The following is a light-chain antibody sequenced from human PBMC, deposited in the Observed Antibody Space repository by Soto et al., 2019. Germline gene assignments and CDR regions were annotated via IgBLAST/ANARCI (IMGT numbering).Light chain of an antibody. J-gene: IGKJ2*01. CDR2: AAS. Sequence: DIQMTQSPSSLSASVGDRVTITCRASQSISRYLNWYQQKPGKAPKLLIYAASSLQSGVPSRFNGSGSGTDFTLTISSLQPEDFATYYCQQSYSTLRRAFGQGTKLEIK. V-gene: IGKV1-39*01. CDR1: QSISRY. CDR3: QQSYSTLRRA.